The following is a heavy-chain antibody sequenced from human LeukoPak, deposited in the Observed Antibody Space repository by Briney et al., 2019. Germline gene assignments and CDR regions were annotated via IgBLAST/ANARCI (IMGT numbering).Heavy chain of an antibody. D-gene: IGHD3-22*01. V-gene: IGHV3-33*06. J-gene: IGHJ3*02. CDR2: IWYDGSNK. Sequence: GGSLRPSCAASGFTFSSYGMHWVRQAPGKGLEWVAVIWYDGSNKYYADSVKGRFTISRDNSKNTLYLQMNSLRAEDTAVYYCAKGVVAYYYDSSGSNDAFDIWGQGTLVTVSS. CDR3: AKGVVAYYYDSSGSNDAFDI. CDR1: GFTFSSYG.